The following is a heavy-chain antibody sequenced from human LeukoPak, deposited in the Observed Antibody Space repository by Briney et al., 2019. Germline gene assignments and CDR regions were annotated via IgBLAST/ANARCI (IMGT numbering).Heavy chain of an antibody. D-gene: IGHD3-10*01. CDR1: GFTFDDYA. CDR2: ISWNSGSI. V-gene: IGHV3-9*01. Sequence: QPGRSLRLSCAASGFTFDDYAMHWVRQAPGKGLEWVSGISWNSGSIGYADSVKGRFTISRDNAKNSLYLQMNSLRAEDTALYYCAKDHSPQGIGLDYWGQGTLVTVSS. CDR3: AKDHSPQGIGLDY. J-gene: IGHJ4*02.